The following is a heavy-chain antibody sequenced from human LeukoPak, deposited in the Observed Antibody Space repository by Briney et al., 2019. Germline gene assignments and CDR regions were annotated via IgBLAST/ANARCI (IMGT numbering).Heavy chain of an antibody. CDR2: ISGSGGST. V-gene: IGHV3-23*01. CDR1: GFTFSSYA. J-gene: IGHJ6*03. Sequence: PGGSLRLSCAASGFTFSSYAMSWVRQAPGKGLEWVSAISGSGGSTYYADSVKGRFTISRDNSKNTLYLQMNSLRAEDTAVYYCAKNGGWRTDYYYMDVWGKGTTVTVSS. CDR3: AKNGGWRTDYYYMDV. D-gene: IGHD3-16*01.